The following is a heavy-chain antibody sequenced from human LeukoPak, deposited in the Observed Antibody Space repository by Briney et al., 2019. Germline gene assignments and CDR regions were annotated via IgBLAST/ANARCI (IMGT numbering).Heavy chain of an antibody. CDR2: VNWDGGST. D-gene: IGHD6-19*01. CDR1: GFTFDDYG. Sequence: WGSLRLSCAASGFTFDDYGMSWVRQGPGKGREGGSGVNWDGGSTGYADSVKGPFTISRDDAKHSLYLQMNSLRAEDTALYHCARAGSGWANDAFDIWGQGTMVTVSS. J-gene: IGHJ3*02. CDR3: ARAGSGWANDAFDI. V-gene: IGHV3-20*01.